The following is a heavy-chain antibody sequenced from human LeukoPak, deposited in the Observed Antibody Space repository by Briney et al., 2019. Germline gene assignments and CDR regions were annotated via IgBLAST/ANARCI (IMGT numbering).Heavy chain of an antibody. D-gene: IGHD1-1*01. Sequence: GASVKVSCKASGYTFTGYYMHWVRQAPGQGLEWMGWINPNSGGTNYAQKFQGRVTMTRDTSISTAYMELSRLRSDDTAVYYCARMADDGGDYYYYYMDVWGKGTTVTVSS. J-gene: IGHJ6*03. V-gene: IGHV1-2*02. CDR3: ARMADDGGDYYYYYMDV. CDR1: GYTFTGYY. CDR2: INPNSGGT.